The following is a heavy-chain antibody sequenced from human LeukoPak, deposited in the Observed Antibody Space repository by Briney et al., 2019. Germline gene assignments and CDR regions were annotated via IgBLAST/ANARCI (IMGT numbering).Heavy chain of an antibody. V-gene: IGHV4-61*01. CDR3: ARGHPHTAFDP. Sequence: SETLSLTCTVSGGSVSTDNYYWSWIRQPPGKGLEWIGFIYYSGSTNYNPSLKSRVTISVDTSKNQFSLKLSSVAAADTAVYYCARGHPHTAFDPWGQGTLVTVSS. CDR1: GGSVSTDNYY. CDR2: IYYSGST. J-gene: IGHJ5*02.